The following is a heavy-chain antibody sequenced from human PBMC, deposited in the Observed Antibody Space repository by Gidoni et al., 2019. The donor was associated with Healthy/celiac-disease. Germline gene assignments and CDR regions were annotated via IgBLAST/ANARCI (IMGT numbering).Heavy chain of an antibody. Sequence: QVTLRESGPALVKPTQTLTLTCTFSGFSLSTSGMRVSWIRQPPGKALEWLARIDWDDDKFYSTSLKTRLTISKDTSKNQVVLTMTNMDPVDTATYYCARTQVVRELGWFDPWGQGTLVTVSS. D-gene: IGHD2-2*01. CDR2: IDWDDDK. J-gene: IGHJ5*02. CDR3: ARTQVVRELGWFDP. V-gene: IGHV2-70*04. CDR1: GFSLSTSGMR.